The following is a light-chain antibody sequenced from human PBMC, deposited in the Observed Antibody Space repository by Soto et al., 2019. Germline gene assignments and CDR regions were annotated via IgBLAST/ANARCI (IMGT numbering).Light chain of an antibody. J-gene: IGKJ1*01. CDR3: MQPLQTPWT. Sequence: DIVMTQSPLSLPVTPGEPASISCRSSQSLLHSNGYNYLDWYLQKPGQSPQVLIYLGSNRASGVTDRFSGSGSGTDFTLKISRVEAEDVGVYYCMQPLQTPWTFGQGTKVEIK. CDR2: LGS. V-gene: IGKV2-28*01. CDR1: QSLLHSNGYNY.